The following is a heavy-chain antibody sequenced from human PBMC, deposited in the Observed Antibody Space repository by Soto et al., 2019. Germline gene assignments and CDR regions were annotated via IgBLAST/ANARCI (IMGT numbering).Heavy chain of an antibody. D-gene: IGHD3-10*01. CDR3: ARARITMVRGALYYYYGMDV. CDR2: INHSGST. J-gene: IGHJ6*02. V-gene: IGHV4-34*01. Sequence: SETLSLTCAVYGGSFSGYYWSWIRQPPGKGLEWIGEINHSGSTNYNPSLKSRVTISVDTSKNQFSLKLSSVTAADTAVYYCARARITMVRGALYYYYGMDVWGQGATVT. CDR1: GGSFSGYY.